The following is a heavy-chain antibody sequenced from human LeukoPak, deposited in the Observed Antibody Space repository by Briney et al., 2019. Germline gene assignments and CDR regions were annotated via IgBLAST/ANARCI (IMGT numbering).Heavy chain of an antibody. Sequence: SETLSLTCAVYGGSFSGYYWSWIRQPPGKGLEWIGEINHSGSTNYNPSLKSRVTISVDTSKNQFSLKLSSVTAADTAVYYCARRPKYSSSSKRYYFDYWGQGTLVTVSS. D-gene: IGHD6-6*01. CDR3: ARRPKYSSSSKRYYFDY. J-gene: IGHJ4*02. V-gene: IGHV4-34*01. CDR2: INHSGST. CDR1: GGSFSGYY.